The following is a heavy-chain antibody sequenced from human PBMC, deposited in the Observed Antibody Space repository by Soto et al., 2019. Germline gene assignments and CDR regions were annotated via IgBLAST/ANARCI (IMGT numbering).Heavy chain of an antibody. CDR3: ARYYDFWSGYLKKGPLFDY. V-gene: IGHV4-34*01. Sequence: SETLSLTCAVYGGSFSGYYWSWIRQPPGKGLEWIGEINHSGSTNYNPSLKSRVTISVDTSKNQFSLKLSSVTAADTAVYYCARYYDFWSGYLKKGPLFDYWGQGTLVTVSS. D-gene: IGHD3-3*01. J-gene: IGHJ4*02. CDR2: INHSGST. CDR1: GGSFSGYY.